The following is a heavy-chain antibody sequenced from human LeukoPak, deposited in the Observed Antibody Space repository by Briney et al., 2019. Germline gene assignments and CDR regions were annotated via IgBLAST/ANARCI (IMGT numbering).Heavy chain of an antibody. CDR2: TSGSGGST. V-gene: IGHV3-23*01. CDR3: AKDRVVVVPAASDY. J-gene: IGHJ4*02. Sequence: PGGSLRLSCAASGFTFSSYAMSWVRQAPGKGLEWVSATSGSGGSTYYADSVKGRFTISRDNSKNTLYLQMNSLRAEDTAVYYCAKDRVVVVPAASDYWGQGTLVTVSS. CDR1: GFTFSSYA. D-gene: IGHD2-2*01.